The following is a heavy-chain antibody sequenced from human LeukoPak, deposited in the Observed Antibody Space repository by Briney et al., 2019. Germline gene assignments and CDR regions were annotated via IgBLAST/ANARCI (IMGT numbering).Heavy chain of an antibody. CDR2: ISGSGSTI. CDR1: GFTFSRYE. D-gene: IGHD2-8*01. V-gene: IGHV3-48*03. J-gene: IGHJ3*02. CDR3: VGDGCSPVDLADHDSFDI. Sequence: PGGSLRLSCAASGFTFSRYEMNWVRQAPGKGLEWVSYISGSGSTIYYADSVKGRFTISRDNAKNSLYLQMDSLRGKGTIVYFCVGDGCSPVDLADHDSFDIWGQGTLVTVSS.